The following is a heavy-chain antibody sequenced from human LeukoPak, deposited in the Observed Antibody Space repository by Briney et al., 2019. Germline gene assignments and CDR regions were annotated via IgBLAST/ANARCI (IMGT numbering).Heavy chain of an antibody. CDR2: IYYSGST. CDR1: GGSISSYY. D-gene: IGHD3-10*01. J-gene: IGHJ3*02. V-gene: IGHV4-59*01. CDR3: ARTGMGSDFDI. Sequence: SETLSLTCTVSGGSISSYYWSWIRQPPGKGLEWIGYIYYSGSTNYNPSLKSRVTISVDTSKNQFSLKLSSVTAADTAVYYCARTGMGSDFDIWGQGTTVTVSS.